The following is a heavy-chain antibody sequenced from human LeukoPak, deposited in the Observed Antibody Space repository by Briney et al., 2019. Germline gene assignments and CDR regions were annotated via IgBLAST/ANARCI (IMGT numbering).Heavy chain of an antibody. Sequence: SETLSLTCTVSGGSISSGSYYWSWIRQPAGKGLEWIGRIYTSGSTNYNPSLKSRVTISVDTSKNQFSLKLSSVTAADTAVYYCARLGKEADYYDSSGYYYSGAFDIWGQGTMVTVSS. CDR3: ARLGKEADYYDSSGYYYSGAFDI. D-gene: IGHD3-22*01. J-gene: IGHJ3*02. CDR1: GGSISSGSYY. V-gene: IGHV4-61*02. CDR2: IYTSGST.